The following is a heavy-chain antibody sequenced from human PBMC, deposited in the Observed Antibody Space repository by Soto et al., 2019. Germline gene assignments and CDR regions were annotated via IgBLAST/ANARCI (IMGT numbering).Heavy chain of an antibody. CDR1: GHSISSGYY. CDR3: ARGEYYGSGNYFDH. Sequence: PSETLSLTCPVSGHSISSGYYWGWIRQPPGKGLEWIGSFYDSGSTYYNPSLKSRVTISVDTSKNQFSLKLSSVTAADTAVYYCARGEYYGSGNYFDHWRQGNLGT. V-gene: IGHV4-38-2*02. CDR2: FYDSGST. J-gene: IGHJ4*02. D-gene: IGHD3-10*01.